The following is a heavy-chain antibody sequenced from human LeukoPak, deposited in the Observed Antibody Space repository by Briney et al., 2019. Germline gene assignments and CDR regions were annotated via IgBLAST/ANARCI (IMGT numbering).Heavy chain of an antibody. CDR2: ISGSGGST. V-gene: IGHV3-23*01. CDR3: AKGTYGRLESGYFDY. CDR1: GFTFSSYA. Sequence: GGSLRLSCAASGFTFSSYAMSWVRQAPGKGLEWVSAISGSGGSTYYADSVKGRFTVSRDNSKNTLYLQMNSLRAEDTAVYYCAKGTYGRLESGYFDYWGQGTLVTVSS. D-gene: IGHD1-1*01. J-gene: IGHJ4*02.